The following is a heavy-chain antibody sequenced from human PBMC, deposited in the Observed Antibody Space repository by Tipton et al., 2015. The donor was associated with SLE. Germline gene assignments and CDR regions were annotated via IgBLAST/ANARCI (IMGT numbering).Heavy chain of an antibody. V-gene: IGHV4-31*03. J-gene: IGHJ3*02. D-gene: IGHD6-19*01. CDR1: GGSISSGGYY. Sequence: LRLSCTVSGGSISSGGYYWSWIRQHPGKGLEWIGYIYYSGSTYYNPSLKSRVTISVDTSKNQFSLELSSVTAADTAVYYCARDRRRAVAGDDAFDIWGQGTMVTVSS. CDR2: IYYSGST. CDR3: ARDRRRAVAGDDAFDI.